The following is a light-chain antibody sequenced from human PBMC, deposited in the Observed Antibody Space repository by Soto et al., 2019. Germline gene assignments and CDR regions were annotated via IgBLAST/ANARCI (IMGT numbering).Light chain of an antibody. CDR2: GAS. CDR3: QQDGSSPVYT. Sequence: EIVLTQSPGTLSLSPAERATLSCRASQGVSSSYLAWYQQKPGQAPRLLIYGASGRATGIPDRFSGSGSGTDFTLTISRLEPEDFAVYYCQQDGSSPVYTFGQGTKLEIK. J-gene: IGKJ2*01. CDR1: QGVSSSY. V-gene: IGKV3-20*01.